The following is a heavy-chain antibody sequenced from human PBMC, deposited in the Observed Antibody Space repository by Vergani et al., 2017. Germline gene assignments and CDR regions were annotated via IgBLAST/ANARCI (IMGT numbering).Heavy chain of an antibody. J-gene: IGHJ6*03. Sequence: QVQLVQSGAEVKKPGASVKVSCKASGYTFTSYDINWVRQATGQGLEWMGWMNPNSGNTGYAQQFQGRVTMTRNTSISTAYMELSSLRSEDAAVYYCARRGDIVVVPAAIHYYYYXMDVWGKGTTVTVSS. CDR2: MNPNSGNT. V-gene: IGHV1-8*01. D-gene: IGHD2-2*01. CDR3: ARRGDIVVVPAAIHYYYYXMDV. CDR1: GYTFTSYD.